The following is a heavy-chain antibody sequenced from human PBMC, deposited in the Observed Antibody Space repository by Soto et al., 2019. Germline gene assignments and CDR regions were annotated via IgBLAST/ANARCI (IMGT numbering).Heavy chain of an antibody. J-gene: IGHJ6*02. Sequence: QSRSLTCAISGGVGSNIRAAWDWIRQSPSRGLEWLGRTYYRSKWYNDYAVSVKSRITINPDTSKNQFSLQLNSVTPEDTAVYYCARAPRYDLATDDYGMDVWGQGTTVTVSS. D-gene: IGHD3-3*01. CDR2: TYYRSKWYN. CDR3: ARAPRYDLATDDYGMDV. V-gene: IGHV6-1*01. CDR1: GGVGSNIRAA.